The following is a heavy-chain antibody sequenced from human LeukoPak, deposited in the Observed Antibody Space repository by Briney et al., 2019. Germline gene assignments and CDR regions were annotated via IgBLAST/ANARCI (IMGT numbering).Heavy chain of an antibody. Sequence: SETLSLTCAVSGGSISGYSWSWIRQPAGKGLEWVGRFYTSGSTNYNPSLKSRVTMSIDTSKNQFSLKLSSVTAADTAVYYCAGEMATIKYFQHWGQGTLVTVSS. V-gene: IGHV4-4*07. CDR2: FYTSGST. CDR1: GGSISGYS. D-gene: IGHD5-24*01. J-gene: IGHJ1*01. CDR3: AGEMATIKYFQH.